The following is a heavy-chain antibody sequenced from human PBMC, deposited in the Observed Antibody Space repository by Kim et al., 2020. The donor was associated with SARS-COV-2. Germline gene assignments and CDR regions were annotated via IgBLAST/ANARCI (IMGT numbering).Heavy chain of an antibody. J-gene: IGHJ5*02. Sequence: ASVKVSCKASRYTFSSYAMNWVRQAPGQGLEWMGWINTNTGNPTYAQGFTGRFVFSLDTSVSTAYLQISSLKAEDTAVYYCARGRGWLQSANWFDPWGQGTLVTVSS. CDR2: INTNTGNP. V-gene: IGHV7-4-1*02. CDR1: RYTFSSYA. D-gene: IGHD5-12*01. CDR3: ARGRGWLQSANWFDP.